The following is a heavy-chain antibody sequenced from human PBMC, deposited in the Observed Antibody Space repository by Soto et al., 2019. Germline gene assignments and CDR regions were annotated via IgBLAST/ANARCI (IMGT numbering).Heavy chain of an antibody. CDR1: GFTFSDYY. V-gene: IGHV3-11*01. CDR2: ISSSGSTI. Sequence: GGSLRLSCAASGFTFSDYYMSWIRQAPGKGLEWVSYISSSGSTIYYADSVKGRFTISRDNAKNSLYLQMNSLRAEDTAVYYCRLVHYDFWSGYYLAERNDAFDIWGQGTMVPVSS. D-gene: IGHD3-3*01. CDR3: RLVHYDFWSGYYLAERNDAFDI. J-gene: IGHJ3*02.